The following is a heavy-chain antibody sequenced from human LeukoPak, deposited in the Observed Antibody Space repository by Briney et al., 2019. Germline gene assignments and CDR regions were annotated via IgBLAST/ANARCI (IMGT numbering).Heavy chain of an antibody. CDR3: ARHNYDGWFDP. CDR1: GYSISSGYY. V-gene: IGHV4-38-2*02. Sequence: PSETLSLTCTVPGYSISSGYYWGWIRQPPGKGLEWIGSIYYSGSTYYNPSLKSRVTISVDTSKNQFSLKLSSVTAADTAVYYCARHNYDGWFDPWGQGTLVTVSS. D-gene: IGHD3-3*01. J-gene: IGHJ5*02. CDR2: IYYSGST.